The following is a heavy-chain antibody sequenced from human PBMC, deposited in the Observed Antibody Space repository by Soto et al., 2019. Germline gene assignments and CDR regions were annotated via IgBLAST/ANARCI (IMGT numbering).Heavy chain of an antibody. CDR3: ASTYSTSSYWFDP. D-gene: IGHD6-13*01. V-gene: IGHV2-26*04. CDR1: GFSLSHAGLG. J-gene: IGHJ5*02. Sequence: QVTVKESGPVLGKPTETLTLTCTVSGFSLSHAGLGVSWIRQPPGKALEWLARIFSNDEESYSTSLKGRLTISKDTSKSQVVLTMTNMDPVDTATYYCASTYSTSSYWFDPWGQGTLVTVSS. CDR2: IFSNDEE.